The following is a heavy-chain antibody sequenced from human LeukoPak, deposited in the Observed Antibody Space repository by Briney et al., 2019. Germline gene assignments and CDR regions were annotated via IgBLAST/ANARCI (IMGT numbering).Heavy chain of an antibody. CDR2: ISNSADST. V-gene: IGHV3-23*01. CDR1: GFTFSTYA. D-gene: IGHD3-22*01. CDR3: AKGDYYYDSSGYYLRGYFDY. J-gene: IGHJ4*03. Sequence: GGSLRLSCAASGFTFSTYAMSWVRQAPGKGLEWVSAISNSADSTFYADSVKGRLTISRDNSKNTLYLQMNSLRAEDTAVYYCAKGDYYYDSSGYYLRGYFDYWGQGILVTVSS.